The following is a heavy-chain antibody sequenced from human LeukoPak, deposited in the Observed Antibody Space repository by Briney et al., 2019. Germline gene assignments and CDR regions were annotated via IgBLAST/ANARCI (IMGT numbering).Heavy chain of an antibody. J-gene: IGHJ1*01. D-gene: IGHD2-2*01. CDR3: ARDRPAAIVDAEYFQH. CDR1: GFTFSSYA. Sequence: GGSLRLSCAASGFTFSSYAMSWVRQAPGKGLEWVSAISGSGGSTYYADSVKGRFTISRDNSKNTLYLQMNSLRAEDTAVYYCARDRPAAIVDAEYFQHWGQGTLVTVSS. CDR2: ISGSGGST. V-gene: IGHV3-23*01.